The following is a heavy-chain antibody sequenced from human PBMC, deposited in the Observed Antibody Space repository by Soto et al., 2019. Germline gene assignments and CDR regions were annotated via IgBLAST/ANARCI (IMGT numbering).Heavy chain of an antibody. CDR1: GGSISSYY. V-gene: IGHV4-59*01. J-gene: IGHJ3*02. CDR2: IYYSGST. D-gene: IGHD1-20*01. CDR3: ARDRVLYNWNPDALDI. Sequence: SETLSLTCTVSGGSISSYYWSWIRQPPGKGLEWIGYIYYSGSTNYNPSLKSRVTISVDTSKNQFSLKLSSVTAADTAVYYCARDRVLYNWNPDALDIWGQGTMVTVSS.